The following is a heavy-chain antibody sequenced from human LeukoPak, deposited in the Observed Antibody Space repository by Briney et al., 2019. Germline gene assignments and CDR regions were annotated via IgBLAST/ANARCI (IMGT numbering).Heavy chain of an antibody. D-gene: IGHD3-22*01. J-gene: IGHJ3*02. Sequence: SETLSLTCAVYGGSFSGYYWSWIRQPPGKGLEWIGEINHSGSTNYNPSLKSRVTISVDTSKNQFSLELSSVTAADTAVYYCARSEVYDSSGFQRTDAFDIWGQGTMVTVSS. CDR3: ARSEVYDSSGFQRTDAFDI. CDR2: INHSGST. V-gene: IGHV4-34*01. CDR1: GGSFSGYY.